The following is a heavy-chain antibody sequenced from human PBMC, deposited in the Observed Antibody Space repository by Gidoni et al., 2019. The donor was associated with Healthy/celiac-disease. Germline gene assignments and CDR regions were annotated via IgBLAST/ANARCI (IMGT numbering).Heavy chain of an antibody. J-gene: IGHJ4*02. CDR1: GFPFSDYY. D-gene: IGHD6-13*01. CDR2: ISSSSSYT. CDR3: ARMGVWQQLALDY. V-gene: IGHV3-11*05. Sequence: QVQLVESGGGLVKPGGPLRLSCAASGFPFSDYYMSWIRQAPGKGLEWVSYISSSSSYTNYADSVKGRFTISRDNAKNSLYLQMNSLRAEDTAVYYCARMGVWQQLALDYWGQGTLVTVSS.